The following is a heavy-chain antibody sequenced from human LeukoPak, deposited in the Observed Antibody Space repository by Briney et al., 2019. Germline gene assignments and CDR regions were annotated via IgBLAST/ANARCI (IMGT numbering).Heavy chain of an antibody. CDR2: ISGSGGST. J-gene: IGHJ4*02. CDR3: AKAREDFDWLLSPQYYFDY. Sequence: PGGSLRLSCAASGFTFSSYAMSWVRQAPGKGLEWVSAISGSGGSTYYAGSVKGRFTISRDNSKNTLYLQMNSLRAEDTAVYYCAKAREDFDWLLSPQYYFDYWGQGTLVTVSS. CDR1: GFTFSSYA. V-gene: IGHV3-23*01. D-gene: IGHD3-9*01.